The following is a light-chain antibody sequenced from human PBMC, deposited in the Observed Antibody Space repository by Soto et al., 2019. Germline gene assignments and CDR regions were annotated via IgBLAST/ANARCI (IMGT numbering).Light chain of an antibody. Sequence: EIVLTQSPATLSLSPGETATLSCRASQSVSNFLAWYQQKPGQAPRLLIYETDHRATGIPDRFSGSGSGTDFAPTITSLEPEDFAVYHCQQRSNWPPTFGQGSNLEIK. CDR1: QSVSNF. V-gene: IGKV3-11*01. CDR3: QQRSNWPPT. J-gene: IGKJ2*01. CDR2: ETD.